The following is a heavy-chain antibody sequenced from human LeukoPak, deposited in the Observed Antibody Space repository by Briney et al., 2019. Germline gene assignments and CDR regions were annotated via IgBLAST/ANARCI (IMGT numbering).Heavy chain of an antibody. D-gene: IGHD3-22*01. J-gene: IGHJ4*02. V-gene: IGHV4-59*01. CDR2: IYYTGST. CDR1: GGSISNYY. CDR3: VRRYYYDI. Sequence: PSETLSLTCTVSGGSISNYYWSWIRQPPEKGLEYIGYIYYTGSTYYNPSLKSRVTISLDTSKNQFSLKLSSVTAADTAVYYCVRRYYYDIWGQGTLVTVSS.